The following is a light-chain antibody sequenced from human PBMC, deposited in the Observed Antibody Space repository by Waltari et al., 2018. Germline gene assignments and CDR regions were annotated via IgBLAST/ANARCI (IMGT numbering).Light chain of an antibody. CDR3: SSQTLDGVVL. CDR2: DVT. V-gene: IGLV2-14*03. Sequence: QSALTQPASVSGSPGQSITISCSGIGSGVGAPDFVAWFQLHPGKAPQVIIYDVTNRPAGVSDRFSASKSADTASLTISGLQPEDEGDYYCSSQTLDGVVLFGGGTKLTVL. J-gene: IGLJ2*01. CDR1: GSGVGAPDF.